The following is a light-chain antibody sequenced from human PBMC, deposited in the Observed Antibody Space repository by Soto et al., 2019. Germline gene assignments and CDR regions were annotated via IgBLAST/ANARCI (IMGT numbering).Light chain of an antibody. CDR3: QSYDSSLSVV. V-gene: IGLV1-40*01. J-gene: IGLJ3*02. CDR1: GSNIGAGYD. Sequence: QSVLTQPPSVSGAPGQRVTTSCTGSGSNIGAGYDVHWYRQFPGTAPKLLIYGNSHRPSGVPDRFSGSKSGTSASLVITGLEAEDDADYYCQSYDSSLSVVFGGGTKLTVL. CDR2: GNS.